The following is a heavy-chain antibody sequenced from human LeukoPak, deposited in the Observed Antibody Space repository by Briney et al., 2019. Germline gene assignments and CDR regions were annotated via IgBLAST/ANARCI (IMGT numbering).Heavy chain of an antibody. V-gene: IGHV3-23*01. J-gene: IGHJ4*02. D-gene: IGHD3-10*01. Sequence: GGSLRLSCAASGFTFSSHAMNWVRQAPGKGLEWVSSIGGIGASTYYADSVKGRFTISRDNSKNTLYLQMNSLRAEDTAVYYCARPLWFGEPIDYWGQGTLVTVSS. CDR2: IGGIGAST. CDR3: ARPLWFGEPIDY. CDR1: GFTFSSHA.